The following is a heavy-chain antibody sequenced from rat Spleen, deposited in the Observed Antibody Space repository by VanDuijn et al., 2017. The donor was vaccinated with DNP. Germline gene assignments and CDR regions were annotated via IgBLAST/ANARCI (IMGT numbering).Heavy chain of an antibody. V-gene: IGHV3-1*01. CDR3: TRDGPPYYGVPFDF. D-gene: IGHD1-7*01. CDR2: ISYSGNT. CDR1: GYSITSNY. J-gene: IGHJ2*01. Sequence: VQLKESGPGLVKPSQSLSLTCSVTGYSITSNYWAWIRKFPGNKMEWMGYISYSGNTNYNPSLKSRFSITRDTSKNQFFLQLNSVTTEDTATYYCTRDGPPYYGVPFDFWGQGVMVTVSS.